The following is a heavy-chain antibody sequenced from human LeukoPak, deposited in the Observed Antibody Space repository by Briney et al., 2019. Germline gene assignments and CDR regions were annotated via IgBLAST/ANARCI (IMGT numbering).Heavy chain of an antibody. CDR1: GYSFTSQW. CDR3: ARHGKYYSGSHYFDF. V-gene: IGHV5-51*01. Sequence: GESLKISCQASGYSFTSQWIGWVRQMPGKGLEWMGIIYPDDSDIRYSPSFQGQVTISADKSTSTAYLQWSSLKASDSAMYYCARHGKYYSGSHYFDFWGQGTLITVSS. J-gene: IGHJ4*02. D-gene: IGHD6-19*01. CDR2: IYPDDSDI.